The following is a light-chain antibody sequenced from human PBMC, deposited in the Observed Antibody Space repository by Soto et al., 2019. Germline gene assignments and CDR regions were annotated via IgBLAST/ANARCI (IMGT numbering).Light chain of an antibody. J-gene: IGLJ1*01. Sequence: QSALTQPASVSESPGQSITISCTGTSSDVGGYNYVSWYQQQSGKAPKLMIHEVSNRPSGVSNRFSGSKSGNTASLTISGLQAEDEADYYCSSYTSSRAYVFGIGTKLTVL. CDR1: SSDVGGYNY. V-gene: IGLV2-14*01. CDR2: EVS. CDR3: SSYTSSRAYV.